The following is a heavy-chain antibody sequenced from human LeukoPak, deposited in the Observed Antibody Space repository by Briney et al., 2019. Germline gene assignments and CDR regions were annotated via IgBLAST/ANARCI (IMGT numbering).Heavy chain of an antibody. CDR3: ARDRADNWDRSGYYPDAFDM. Sequence: ASVKVSCKASGYRFAAYYIHWVRQAPGQGPEWMGWISPNNGVTKYAQRFQGRVTMAWDTSISTAHMELGRLTSDDTAVYYCARDRADNWDRSGYYPDAFDMWGQGTMVTVS. J-gene: IGHJ3*02. D-gene: IGHD3-22*01. CDR1: GYRFAAYY. CDR2: ISPNNGVT. V-gene: IGHV1-2*02.